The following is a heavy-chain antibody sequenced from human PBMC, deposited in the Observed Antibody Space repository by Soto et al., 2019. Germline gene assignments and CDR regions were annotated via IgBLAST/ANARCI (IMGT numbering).Heavy chain of an antibody. V-gene: IGHV1-69*13. Sequence: GASVKVSWKASGGTFSSYAISWVRQAPGQGLEWMGGIIPIFGTANYAQKFQGRVTITADESTSTAYMELSSLRSEDTAVYYCARGHSRYSSSWYTFDYWGQGTLVTVSS. CDR3: ARGHSRYSSSWYTFDY. CDR1: GGTFSSYA. J-gene: IGHJ4*02. D-gene: IGHD6-13*01. CDR2: IIPIFGTA.